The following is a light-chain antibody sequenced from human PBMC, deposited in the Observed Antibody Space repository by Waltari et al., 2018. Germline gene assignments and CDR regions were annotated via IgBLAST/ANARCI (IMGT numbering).Light chain of an antibody. CDR3: SSWDDSLNGPA. V-gene: IGLV1-44*01. CDR1: RSNIGNNS. CDR2: NTN. J-gene: IGLJ3*02. Sequence: QSVLTQPPSASGTPGQRVTISCSGSRSNIGNNSVNWYQQLPRTAPKLLIYNTNQRPAGVPGRCSGSRSGTSASLAISGLQSEDEGDYYCSSWDDSLNGPAFGGGTKVTVL.